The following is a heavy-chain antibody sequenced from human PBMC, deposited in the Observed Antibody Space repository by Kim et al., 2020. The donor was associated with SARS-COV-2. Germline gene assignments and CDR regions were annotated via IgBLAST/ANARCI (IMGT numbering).Heavy chain of an antibody. Sequence: SETLSLTCTVSGGSISSYYWSWIRQPPGKGLEWIGYIYYSGSTNYNPSLKSRVTISVDTSKNQFSLKLSSVTAADTAVYYCAREPRIAAGMDVWGQGTTVTVSS. CDR2: IYYSGST. CDR1: GGSISSYY. CDR3: AREPRIAAGMDV. D-gene: IGHD6-13*01. V-gene: IGHV4-59*13. J-gene: IGHJ6*02.